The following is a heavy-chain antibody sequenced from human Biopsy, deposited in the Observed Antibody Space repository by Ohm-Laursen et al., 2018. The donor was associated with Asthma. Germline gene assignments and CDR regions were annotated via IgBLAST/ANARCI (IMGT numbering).Heavy chain of an antibody. CDR1: GYTFNSAG. V-gene: IGHV1-18*01. CDR3: ARAVDYSHYYGIDV. Sequence: EASVKVSCNTSGYTFNSAGITWVRQGPGQGLEWMGWISVYNGNTKVAQKLQDRVTMITDTSTSTAYMELRSLRSDDTAVYFCARAVDYSHYYGIDVWGQGTTATVS. CDR2: ISVYNGNT. D-gene: IGHD3-10*01. J-gene: IGHJ6*02.